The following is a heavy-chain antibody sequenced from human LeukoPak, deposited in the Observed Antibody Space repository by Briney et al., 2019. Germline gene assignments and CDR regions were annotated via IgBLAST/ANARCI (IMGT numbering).Heavy chain of an antibody. J-gene: IGHJ4*02. D-gene: IGHD5-24*01. CDR3: AKEWRWLQAGNYFDY. CDR2: ISGSGGST. CDR1: GFTFSSYA. Sequence: GGSLRLSCAASGFTFSSYAMSWVRQAPGKGLEWVSAISGSGGSTYYADSVKGGFTISRDNSKNTLYLQMNSLRAEDTAVYYSAKEWRWLQAGNYFDYGSQGTLVTVSA. V-gene: IGHV3-23*01.